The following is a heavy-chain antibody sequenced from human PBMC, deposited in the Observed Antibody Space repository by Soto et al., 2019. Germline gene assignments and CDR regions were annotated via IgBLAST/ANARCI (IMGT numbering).Heavy chain of an antibody. CDR2: IRIKNYGGTT. J-gene: IGHJ6*02. Sequence: GGSLRLSCTASGFTFSDYAMSWFRQAPGKGLEWIGFIRIKNYGGTTEYAASVKDRFTISRDDSKNIAYLQMNSLKIEDTALYYCTRSADSSTHFVYYYYGMDVWGQGTTVTVSS. D-gene: IGHD6-13*01. CDR3: TRSADSSTHFVYYYYGMDV. CDR1: GFTFSDYA. V-gene: IGHV3-49*03.